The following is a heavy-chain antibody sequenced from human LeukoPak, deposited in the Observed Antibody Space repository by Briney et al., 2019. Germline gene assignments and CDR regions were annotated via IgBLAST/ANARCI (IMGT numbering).Heavy chain of an antibody. Sequence: HSGGSLRLSCAASGVIFSSNWMHWVRQAPGKGLVWVSRISSGGSITNYAESVKGRFTVSRDNAKNTLYLQMNSLRVEDTAVYYCARVRHYDSTGPAYYFDYWGQETLVTVSS. CDR1: GVIFSSNW. CDR3: ARVRHYDSTGPAYYFDY. D-gene: IGHD3-22*01. CDR2: ISSGGSIT. J-gene: IGHJ4*02. V-gene: IGHV3-74*01.